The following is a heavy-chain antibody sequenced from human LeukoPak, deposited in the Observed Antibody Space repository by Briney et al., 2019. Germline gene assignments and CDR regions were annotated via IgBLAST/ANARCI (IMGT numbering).Heavy chain of an antibody. D-gene: IGHD6-19*01. CDR3: AKAGSSGYYYFDY. CDR2: IIPILGIA. V-gene: IGHV1-69*04. Sequence: SVKVSCKASGGTFSSYAISWVRQAPGQGLEWMGRIIPILGIANYAQKFQGRVTITADKSTSTAYMELSSLRSEDTAVYYCAKAGSSGYYYFDYWGQGTLVTVSS. CDR1: GGTFSSYA. J-gene: IGHJ4*02.